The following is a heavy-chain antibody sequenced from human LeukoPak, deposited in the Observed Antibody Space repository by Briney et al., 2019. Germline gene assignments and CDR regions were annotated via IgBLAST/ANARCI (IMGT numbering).Heavy chain of an antibody. CDR2: IYYTGSI. Sequence: SETLSLTCTVSGDSISSYYWSWIWQSPGKGLEWIGYIYYTGSIKYNPSLKSRVTISVDTSKNQFSLKLSSVIAADTAVYYCARGGVRFDTWGQGTLVTVSS. CDR3: ARGGVRFDT. D-gene: IGHD1-26*01. J-gene: IGHJ5*02. V-gene: IGHV4-59*01. CDR1: GDSISSYY.